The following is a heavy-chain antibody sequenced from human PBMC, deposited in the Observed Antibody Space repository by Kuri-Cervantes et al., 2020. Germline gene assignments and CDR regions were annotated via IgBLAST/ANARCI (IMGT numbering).Heavy chain of an antibody. Sequence: SVKVSCKASGGTFSSYAISWVRQAPGQGLEWMGGIIPIFGTANYAQKFQGRVTITADESTSTAYMGLSSLRSEDTAVYYCARSTTPYCSSTSCRNYYYYYYMDVWGKGTTVTVSS. V-gene: IGHV1-69*13. D-gene: IGHD2-2*01. J-gene: IGHJ6*03. CDR3: ARSTTPYCSSTSCRNYYYYYYMDV. CDR2: IIPIFGTA. CDR1: GGTFSSYA.